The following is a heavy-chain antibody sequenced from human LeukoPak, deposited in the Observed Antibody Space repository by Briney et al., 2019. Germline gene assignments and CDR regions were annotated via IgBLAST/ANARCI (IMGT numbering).Heavy chain of an antibody. V-gene: IGHV3-53*01. Sequence: PGGSLRLSCAASGFTVSSNYMSWVRQAPGKGLEWVSVIYSGGSTYYADSVKGRFTISRDNSKNTLYLQMNSLRAEDTAVYYCAKEPSLSDMELDYWGQGTLVTVSS. D-gene: IGHD3-9*01. J-gene: IGHJ4*02. CDR1: GFTVSSNY. CDR3: AKEPSLSDMELDY. CDR2: IYSGGST.